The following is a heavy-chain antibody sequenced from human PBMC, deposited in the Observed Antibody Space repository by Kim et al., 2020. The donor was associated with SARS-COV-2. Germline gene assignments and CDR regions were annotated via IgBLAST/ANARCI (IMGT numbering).Heavy chain of an antibody. CDR3: ARDGDMTTHSSYYYYGMDV. D-gene: IGHD4-17*01. CDR1: GGTFSSYA. J-gene: IGHJ6*02. V-gene: IGHV1-69*13. CDR2: IIPIFGTA. Sequence: SVKVSCKASGGTFSSYAISWVRQAPGQGLEWMGGIIPIFGTANYAQKFQGRVTITADESTSTAYMELSSLRSEDTAVYYCARDGDMTTHSSYYYYGMDVWGQGTTVTVSS.